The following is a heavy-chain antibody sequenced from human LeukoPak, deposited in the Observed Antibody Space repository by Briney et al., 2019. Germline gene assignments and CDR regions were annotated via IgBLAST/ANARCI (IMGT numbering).Heavy chain of an antibody. Sequence: SETLSLTCNVSGVSMTDYYWSWIRQPPGKGLEWIGYIYYSGSTNYNPSLKSRVTISVDTSKNQFSLKLSSVTAADTAVYYCCVPATGSMAFDIWGQGTMVTVSS. CDR3: CVPATGSMAFDI. CDR2: IYYSGST. J-gene: IGHJ3*02. V-gene: IGHV4-59*08. D-gene: IGHD2-2*01. CDR1: GVSMTDYY.